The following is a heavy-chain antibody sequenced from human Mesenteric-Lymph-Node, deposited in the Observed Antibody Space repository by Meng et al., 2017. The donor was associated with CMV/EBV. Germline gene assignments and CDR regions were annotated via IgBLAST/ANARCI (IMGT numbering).Heavy chain of an antibody. CDR3: AHSLNWGMCDY. CDR2: INWDDSK. CDR1: GVLLSSSGVG. Sequence: CTVSGVLLSSSGVGVCWIRPPAGEVLELLAVINWDDSKHFGQSVRSRLTITKDDSKNQVVFTLTNVGPEDTATYHCAHSLNWGMCDYWGQGTLVTVSS. J-gene: IGHJ4*02. D-gene: IGHD7-27*01. V-gene: IGHV2-5*05.